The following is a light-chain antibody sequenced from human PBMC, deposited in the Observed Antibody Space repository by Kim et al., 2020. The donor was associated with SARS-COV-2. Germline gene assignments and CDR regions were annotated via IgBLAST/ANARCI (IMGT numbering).Light chain of an antibody. CDR3: SSYAGTSRYV. Sequence: GQSVPISCTATSSDVGAYNFVSWYQQHPGQAPKIMIYDVSKRPSGVPDRFSGSKSGNTASLTVSGLQAEDEADYYCSSYAGTSRYVFGTGTKVTVL. CDR1: SSDVGAYNF. V-gene: IGLV2-8*01. CDR2: DVS. J-gene: IGLJ1*01.